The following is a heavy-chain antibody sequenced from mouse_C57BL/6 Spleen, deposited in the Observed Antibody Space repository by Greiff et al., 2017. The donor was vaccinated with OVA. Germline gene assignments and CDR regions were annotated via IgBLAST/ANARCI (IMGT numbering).Heavy chain of an antibody. CDR3: ARPYDYDGAMDY. Sequence: VQRVESGPGLVQPSQSLSITCTVSGFSFTSYGVHWVRQSPGKGLEWLGVIWSGGSTDYNAAFISRLSISKDNSKSQVFFKRNSLQADDTAIYYCARPYDYDGAMDYWGQGTSVTVSS. CDR2: IWSGGST. D-gene: IGHD2-4*01. CDR1: GFSFTSYG. V-gene: IGHV2-2*01. J-gene: IGHJ4*01.